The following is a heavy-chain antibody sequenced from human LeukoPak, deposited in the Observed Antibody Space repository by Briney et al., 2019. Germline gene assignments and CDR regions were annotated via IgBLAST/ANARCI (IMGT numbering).Heavy chain of an antibody. D-gene: IGHD3-22*01. J-gene: IGHJ3*02. V-gene: IGHV1-2*06. CDR3: ARAPYYYDSSGSLGAFDI. CDR2: INPNSGGT. CDR1: GYTFTGYY. Sequence: ASVKVSCKASGYTFTGYYMHWVRQAPGQGLEWMGRINPNSGGTNYAQKFQGRVTMTRDTSISTAYMELSRLRSDDTAVYYCARAPYYYDSSGSLGAFDIWGQGTMVTVSS.